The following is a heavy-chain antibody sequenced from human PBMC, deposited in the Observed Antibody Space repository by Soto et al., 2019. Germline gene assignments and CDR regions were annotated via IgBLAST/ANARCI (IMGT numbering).Heavy chain of an antibody. V-gene: IGHV4-30-2*01. CDR3: ARVRFGGYFDY. CDR1: GGSISSGGYS. Sequence: PSETLSLTCAVSGGSISSGGYSWSWIRQPPGKGLEWIGYIYHSGSTYYNPSLKSRVTISVDGSKNQFSLKLSSVTAADTAVYYCARVRFGGYFDYWGQGTLVTVSS. D-gene: IGHD3-16*01. CDR2: IYHSGST. J-gene: IGHJ4*02.